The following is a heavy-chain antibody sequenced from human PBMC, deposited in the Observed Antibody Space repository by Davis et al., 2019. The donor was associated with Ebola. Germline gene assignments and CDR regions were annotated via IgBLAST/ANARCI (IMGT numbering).Heavy chain of an antibody. CDR3: VRDPALVVTGGGWFFGL. V-gene: IGHV3-21*01. Sequence: GGSLRLSCAASGFTFSSNSMNWVRQAPGKGLEWVSFISSSSNYIYYADSVKGRFTVSRDNAKNSLYLQMNSLRAEDTAVYYCVRDPALVVTGGGWFFGLWGQGTQVTVSS. D-gene: IGHD2-21*02. CDR1: GFTFSSNS. CDR2: ISSSSNYI. J-gene: IGHJ4*02.